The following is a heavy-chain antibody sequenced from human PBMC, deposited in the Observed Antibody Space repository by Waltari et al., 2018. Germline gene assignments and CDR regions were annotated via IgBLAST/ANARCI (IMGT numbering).Heavy chain of an antibody. V-gene: IGHV4-4*02. Sequence: QVQLQESGPGLVKPSGTLSLTCVVSGDSINNNHWWSWVRQAPGKGLEWIGQIYGSGGPNYNPSVKSRVTISADNSKNQFSLTLKSVTAADTALYFCARGLSQYGATTGFDYWGQGTRVSVSS. D-gene: IGHD3-9*01. CDR3: ARGLSQYGATTGFDY. CDR1: GDSINNNHW. CDR2: IYGSGGP. J-gene: IGHJ4*02.